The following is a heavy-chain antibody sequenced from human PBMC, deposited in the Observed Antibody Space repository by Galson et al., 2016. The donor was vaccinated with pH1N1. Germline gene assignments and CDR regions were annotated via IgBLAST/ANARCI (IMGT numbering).Heavy chain of an antibody. J-gene: IGHJ4*02. CDR3: ARGPGVGAIDY. CDR1: GGTLTFTSYD. D-gene: IGHD1-26*01. V-gene: IGHV1-8*02. CDR2: MNPNSGNT. Sequence: SVKVSCKASGGTLTFTSYDINWVRQATGQGLEWMGWMNPNSGNTGYAQKFQGKVTMTRNTSISTAYMELSSLRSEDTAVYYGARGPGVGAIDYWGQGTLVTVSS.